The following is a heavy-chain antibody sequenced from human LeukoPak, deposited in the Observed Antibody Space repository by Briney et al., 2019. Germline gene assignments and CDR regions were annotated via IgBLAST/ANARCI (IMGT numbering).Heavy chain of an antibody. Sequence: ASVKVSCKASGYTFTSYGISWVRQAPGQGLEWMGWISAYNGNTNYAQKLQGRVTMTTDTSTSTAYMELRSLRSDDTAVYYCARGHLLMTLGVVYEKGDAFDIWGQGTMVTVSS. CDR1: GYTFTSYG. CDR2: ISAYNGNT. D-gene: IGHD3-3*01. J-gene: IGHJ3*02. V-gene: IGHV1-18*01. CDR3: ARGHLLMTLGVVYEKGDAFDI.